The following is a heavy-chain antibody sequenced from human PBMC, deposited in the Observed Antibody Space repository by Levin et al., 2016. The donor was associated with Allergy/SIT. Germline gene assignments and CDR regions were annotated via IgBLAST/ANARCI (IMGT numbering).Heavy chain of an antibody. Sequence: WIRQPPGKGLEWVSTISVNGSPTYYADSVKGRFTISRDNSKNTLYLQMNSLRAEDTAVYYCSSDFDYWGQGTLVTVSS. V-gene: IGHV3-23*01. J-gene: IGHJ4*02. CDR2: ISVNGSPT. CDR3: SSDFDY.